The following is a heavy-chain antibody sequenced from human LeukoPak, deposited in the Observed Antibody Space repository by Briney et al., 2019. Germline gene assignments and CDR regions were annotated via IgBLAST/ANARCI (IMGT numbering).Heavy chain of an antibody. Sequence: SETLSLTCIVSGGSISSGSYYWGWIRQPPGKGLEWIGSIYFSGSTYYNPSLKSRVTISLDTSKNQFSLNLNSVTAADTALYSCARHYLGGNYPDYFNHWGQGTLVTVSS. CDR3: ARHYLGGNYPDYFNH. D-gene: IGHD1-26*01. V-gene: IGHV4-39*01. CDR1: GGSISSGSYY. J-gene: IGHJ4*02. CDR2: IYFSGST.